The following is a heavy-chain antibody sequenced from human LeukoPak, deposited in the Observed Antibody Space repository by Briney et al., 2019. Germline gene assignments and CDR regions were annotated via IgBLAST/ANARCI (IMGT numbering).Heavy chain of an antibody. V-gene: IGHV4-4*02. CDR1: GGSISSSNW. Sequence: PSETLSLTCAVSGGSISSSNWWSWVRQPPGKGLEWIGEIYHSGSTNYNPSLKSRVTISVDTSKNQFSLKLSSVTAGDTAVYYCARDRSLNYGAKRYFDYWGQGTLVTVSS. J-gene: IGHJ4*02. CDR3: ARDRSLNYGAKRYFDY. CDR2: IYHSGST. D-gene: IGHD4-17*01.